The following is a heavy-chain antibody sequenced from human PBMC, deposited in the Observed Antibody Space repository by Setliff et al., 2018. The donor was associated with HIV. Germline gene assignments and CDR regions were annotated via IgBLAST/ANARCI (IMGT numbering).Heavy chain of an antibody. CDR3: ARPSLGIGGGSIFDL. Sequence: SETLSLTCTVSGGFSISNTDYWGRIRQSPGKGLEWIGNIHFSGTTYYNPSLKSRVTMFVATSKQQFFLSLASVTAADTALYYCARPSLGIGGGSIFDLWGQGLLVTVSS. CDR1: GGFSISNTDY. J-gene: IGHJ4*02. CDR2: IHFSGTT. V-gene: IGHV4-39*01. D-gene: IGHD3-3*01.